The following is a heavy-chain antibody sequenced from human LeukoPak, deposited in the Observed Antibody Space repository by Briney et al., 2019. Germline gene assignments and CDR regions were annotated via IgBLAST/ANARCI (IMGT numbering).Heavy chain of an antibody. CDR3: AREPWELRMDV. J-gene: IGHJ6*02. CDR2: ISSSGSTI. CDR1: GFTFSDYY. Sequence: GGSLRLSCAASGFTFSDYYMSWIRQAPGNGLEWVSYISSSGSTIYYADSVKGRFTISRDNAKNSLYLQMNSLRAEDTAVYYCAREPWELRMDVWGQGTTVTVSS. V-gene: IGHV3-11*01. D-gene: IGHD1-26*01.